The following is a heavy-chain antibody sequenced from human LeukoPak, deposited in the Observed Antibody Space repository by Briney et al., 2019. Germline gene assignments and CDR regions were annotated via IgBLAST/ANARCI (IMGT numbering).Heavy chain of an antibody. CDR2: IYPGDSDT. Sequence: GESLTISCKGSGYSFTSYWIGWVRQMPGKGLEWMGIIYPGDSDTRYSPSFQGQVTISADKSISTAYLQWSSLKASDTAMYYCARHGSQLGYCSSTSCPWDYWGQGTLVTVSS. V-gene: IGHV5-51*01. D-gene: IGHD2-2*01. CDR3: ARHGSQLGYCSSTSCPWDY. J-gene: IGHJ4*02. CDR1: GYSFTSYW.